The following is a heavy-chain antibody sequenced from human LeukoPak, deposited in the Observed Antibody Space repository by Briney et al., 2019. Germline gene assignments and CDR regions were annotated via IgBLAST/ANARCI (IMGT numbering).Heavy chain of an antibody. D-gene: IGHD2-21*02. Sequence: SETLSLTCTVSGGSISSSYWSWIRQPPRKGLEWIGYIYYNGNTKYHPSLESRVAISLDTSNNRFSLSLSSVTAADTAVYYCARHSLCGGDYDYWGQGTLVTVSS. CDR2: IYYNGNT. V-gene: IGHV4-59*08. CDR3: ARHSLCGGDYDY. CDR1: GGSISSSY. J-gene: IGHJ4*02.